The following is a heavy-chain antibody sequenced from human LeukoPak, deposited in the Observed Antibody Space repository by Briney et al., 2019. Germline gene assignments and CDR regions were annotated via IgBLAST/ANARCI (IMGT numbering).Heavy chain of an antibody. Sequence: PGGSLRLSCAASGFTFSSYSMNWVRQAPGKGLEWVSSISSSSSYIYYADSVKGRFTISRDNAKNSLYLQMNSLRAEDTAVYYCARAHAYYYDSSGEDYWGQGTLVTVSS. V-gene: IGHV3-21*01. D-gene: IGHD3-22*01. J-gene: IGHJ4*02. CDR2: ISSSSSYI. CDR3: ARAHAYYYDSSGEDY. CDR1: GFTFSSYS.